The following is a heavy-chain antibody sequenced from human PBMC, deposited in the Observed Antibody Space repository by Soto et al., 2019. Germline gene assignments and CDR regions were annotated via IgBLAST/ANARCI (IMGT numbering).Heavy chain of an antibody. CDR1: GGTISSYY. CDR2: IYSRGTT. J-gene: IGHJ3*01. CDR3: ATGRLPRGLDC. Sequence: SETLCLTCSVSGGTISSYYWSWSRQPPGKGLEWIGYIYSRGTTSYNPSLTSRATILVDTSKNQFYLRLTYVTATDTAVYYCATGRLPRGLDCRGQASTV. D-gene: IGHD1-1*01. V-gene: IGHV4-59*12.